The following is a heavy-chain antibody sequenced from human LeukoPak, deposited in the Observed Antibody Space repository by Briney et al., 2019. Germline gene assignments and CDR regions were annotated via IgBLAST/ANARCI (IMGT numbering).Heavy chain of an antibody. J-gene: IGHJ5*02. Sequence: GGSLRLSCAASGFTFSNYGTRWVRQAPGKGLEWGSSISDSGGSTYYADSVKGRFTISRHNSKNTLYLQMTNLRAADTAVYYCAKDLSRAVAADWFDPWDQGSLVTVSS. V-gene: IGHV3-23*01. CDR1: GFTFSNYG. CDR2: ISDSGGST. D-gene: IGHD6-19*01. CDR3: AKDLSRAVAADWFDP.